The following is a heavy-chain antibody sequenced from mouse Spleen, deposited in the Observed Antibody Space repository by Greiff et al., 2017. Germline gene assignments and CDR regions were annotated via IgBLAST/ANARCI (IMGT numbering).Heavy chain of an antibody. J-gene: IGHJ2*01. Sequence: VKLMESGAELVRPGTSVKISCKASGYTFTNYWLGWVKQRPGHGLEWIGVIYPGGGYTNYNEKFKGKATLTADTSSSTAYMQLSSLTSEDSAVYFCYYGSSCGYWGQGTTLTVSS. CDR1: GYTFTNYW. CDR2: IYPGGGYT. V-gene: IGHV1-63*02. D-gene: IGHD1-1*01. CDR3: YYGSSCGY.